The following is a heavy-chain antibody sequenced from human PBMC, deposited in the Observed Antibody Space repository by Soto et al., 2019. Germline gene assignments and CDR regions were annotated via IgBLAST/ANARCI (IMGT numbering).Heavy chain of an antibody. Sequence: QVQLVESGGGVVQPGRSLRLSCAASGFTFSSYGMHWVRQAPGKGLEWVAVIWFDGSNKYYADSVKGRFTISRDNSKNTLDLQMNSLRAEDTAVYYCASDQGYFELWGRGTLVTVSS. CDR2: IWFDGSNK. CDR1: GFTFSSYG. V-gene: IGHV3-33*01. CDR3: ASDQGYFEL. J-gene: IGHJ2*01.